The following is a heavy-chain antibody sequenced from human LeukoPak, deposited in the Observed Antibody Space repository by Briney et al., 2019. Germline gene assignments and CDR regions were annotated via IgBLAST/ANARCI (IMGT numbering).Heavy chain of an antibody. CDR1: GGSISSGSYY. CDR2: IYTSGST. CDR3: ARDSEDGDDAFDI. D-gene: IGHD4-17*01. V-gene: IGHV4-61*02. J-gene: IGHJ3*02. Sequence: SQTLSLTCTVSGGSISSGSYYWSWIRQPAGKGLEWIGRIYTSGSTNYNPSLKSRVTISVDTSKNQFSLTLSSVTAADTAVYYCARDSEDGDDAFDIWGQGTMVTVSS.